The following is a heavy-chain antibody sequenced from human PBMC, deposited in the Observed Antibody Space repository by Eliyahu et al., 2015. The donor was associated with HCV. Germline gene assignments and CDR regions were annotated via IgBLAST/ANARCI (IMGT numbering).Heavy chain of an antibody. CDR3: ATNLGRGVKFDY. Sequence: QVQLQESGPGLVKPSGTLSLTCAVSGGSISSTNWWSXVRQPPGKGREWSGEIYHXGSTNYNPSLKSRVTISVDKSKNQFSLKLSSVTAADTAVYYCATNLGRGVKFDYWGQGSLVTVSS. CDR1: GGSISSTNW. V-gene: IGHV4-4*02. D-gene: IGHD2-21*01. CDR2: IYHXGST. J-gene: IGHJ4*02.